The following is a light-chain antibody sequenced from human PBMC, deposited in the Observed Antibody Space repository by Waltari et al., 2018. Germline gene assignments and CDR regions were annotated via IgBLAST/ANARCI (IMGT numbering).Light chain of an antibody. V-gene: IGKV1-5*03. CDR2: KAS. CDR1: QTISIW. Sequence: DIQMTQSPSTLSASVEDRVTITCRASQTISIWLAWYQQKPGKAPKLLIYKASSLESGVPSRFSGSGSGTEFTLTISSLQPDDFATYYCQQYSTFPFTFGPGTKVGIK. J-gene: IGKJ3*01. CDR3: QQYSTFPFT.